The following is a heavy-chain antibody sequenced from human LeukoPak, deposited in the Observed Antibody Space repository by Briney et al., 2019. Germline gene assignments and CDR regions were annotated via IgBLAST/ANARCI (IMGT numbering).Heavy chain of an antibody. CDR1: GFTFSSAW. J-gene: IGHJ4*02. Sequence: GGSLRLSCAASGFTFSSAWMSWVRQAPGKGLEWVGRIKSKTDGGTTDYAAPVKGGFTISRDDSKNTLYLQMNSLKTEDTAVYYCTTSGVYYYDSSGYQYWGQGTLVTVSS. CDR2: IKSKTDGGTT. V-gene: IGHV3-15*01. CDR3: TTSGVYYYDSSGYQY. D-gene: IGHD3-22*01.